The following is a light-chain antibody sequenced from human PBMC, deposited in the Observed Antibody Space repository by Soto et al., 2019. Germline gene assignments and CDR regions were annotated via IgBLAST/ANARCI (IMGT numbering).Light chain of an antibody. Sequence: QSVLTQSPSASASLGASVKLTCTLSSGHSDYGIAWHQQQPNKGPRYLMKLNRDGSHNKGDGIPDRFSGSNTGAERYLIISSLQSDDEANYYCQTWDRVVVFGGGTNLTVL. CDR2: LNRDGSH. V-gene: IGLV4-69*01. CDR3: QTWDRVVV. J-gene: IGLJ2*01. CDR1: SGHSDYG.